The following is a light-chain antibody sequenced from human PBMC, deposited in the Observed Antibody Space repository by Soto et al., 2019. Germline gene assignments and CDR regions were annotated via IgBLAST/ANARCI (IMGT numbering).Light chain of an antibody. CDR1: QGIGST. CDR2: DSS. V-gene: IGKV3-15*01. Sequence: EIVLTQSPAALSVSPGERVTLSCRASQGIGSTLAWYQQKPGQTPRLLIYDSSTRAIGIPARFSGSRSGTEFTLTINDLQSEDFAVYYCQRYNNWPLTFGGGTKVEIK. CDR3: QRYNNWPLT. J-gene: IGKJ4*01.